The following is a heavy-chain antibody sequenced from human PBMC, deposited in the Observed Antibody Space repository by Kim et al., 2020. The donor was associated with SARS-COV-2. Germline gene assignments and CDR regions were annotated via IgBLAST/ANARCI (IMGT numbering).Heavy chain of an antibody. J-gene: IGHJ4*02. D-gene: IGHD6-19*01. CDR2: INHSGST. V-gene: IGHV4-34*01. CDR1: GGSFSGYY. CDR3: ARGQVVSGWYRY. Sequence: SETLSLTCAVYGGSFSGYYWSWIRQPPGKGLEWIGEINHSGSTNYNPSLKSRVTISVDTSKNQFSLKLSSVTAADTAVYYCARGQVVSGWYRYWGQGTLVTVSS.